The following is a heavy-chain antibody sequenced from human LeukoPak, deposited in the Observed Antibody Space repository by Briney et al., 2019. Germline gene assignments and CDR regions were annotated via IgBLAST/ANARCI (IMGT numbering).Heavy chain of an antibody. V-gene: IGHV3-9*01. CDR1: GFRFDDYA. J-gene: IGHJ4*02. CDR3: AKGYCSGASCQEEY. CDR2: VSWNSGRI. D-gene: IGHD2-15*01. Sequence: GRSLRLSCAVSGFRFDDYAMHWVRQAPGKGLEWVSGVSWNSGRIGYADSVKGRFTISRDNAKNSLYLQMNSLRAEDTALYYCAKGYCSGASCQEEYWGQGTLVTVSS.